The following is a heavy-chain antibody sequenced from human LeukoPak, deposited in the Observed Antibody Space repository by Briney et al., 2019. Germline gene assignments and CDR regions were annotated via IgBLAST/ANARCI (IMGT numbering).Heavy chain of an antibody. D-gene: IGHD3-3*01. Sequence: SETLSLTCAVSGGSISSSNWWSWVRQPPGKGLEWIGEIYHSGSTNYNPSLKSRVTISVDTSKNQFSLKLSSVTAADTAVYYCAGARITIPNWFVPWGQGTLVTVSS. CDR3: AGARITIPNWFVP. CDR2: IYHSGST. CDR1: GGSISSSNW. V-gene: IGHV4-4*02. J-gene: IGHJ5*02.